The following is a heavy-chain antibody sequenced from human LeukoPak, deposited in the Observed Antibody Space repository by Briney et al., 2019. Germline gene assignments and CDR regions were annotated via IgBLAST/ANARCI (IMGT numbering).Heavy chain of an antibody. CDR2: IYPGDSDT. D-gene: IGHD5-12*01. CDR3: ARPLGYSTSWYNH. CDR1: GYSFTSYW. J-gene: IGHJ5*02. Sequence: GESLKLSCKGSGYSFTSYWIGWVRQMPGKGLEWMGIIYPGDSDTRYSPSFQGQVTISADKSISTAYLQWSSLKASDTAIYYCARPLGYSTSWYNHWGQGTLVIVSS. V-gene: IGHV5-51*01.